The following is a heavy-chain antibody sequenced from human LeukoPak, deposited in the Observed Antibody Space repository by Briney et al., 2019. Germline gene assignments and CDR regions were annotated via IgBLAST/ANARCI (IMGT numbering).Heavy chain of an antibody. CDR3: ARVGLTYYDFWSGYSSYYFDY. D-gene: IGHD3-3*01. V-gene: IGHV1-69*01. Sequence: SVKVSCKASGGTFSSYAISWVRQAPGQGLEWMGGIIPIFGTANYAQKFQGRVTITADESTSTAYMELRSLRSDDTAVYYCARVGLTYYDFWSGYSSYYFDYWGQGTLVTVSS. CDR1: GGTFSSYA. J-gene: IGHJ4*02. CDR2: IIPIFGTA.